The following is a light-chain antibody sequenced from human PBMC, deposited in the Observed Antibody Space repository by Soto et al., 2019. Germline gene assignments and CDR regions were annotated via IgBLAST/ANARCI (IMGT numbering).Light chain of an antibody. V-gene: IGKV1-5*03. J-gene: IGKJ1*01. CDR3: QQYNSYSWT. Sequence: DIQMTQSPSTLSASVGDRVTITCRASQSISSWLAWYQQKPGKAPKLLIYKASNLQSGVPSRFSGSGSGTELTLTISSLQTDDFATYSCQQYNSYSWTFGQGTKVESK. CDR1: QSISSW. CDR2: KAS.